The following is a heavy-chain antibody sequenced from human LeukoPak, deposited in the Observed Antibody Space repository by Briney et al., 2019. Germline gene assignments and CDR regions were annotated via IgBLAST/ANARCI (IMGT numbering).Heavy chain of an antibody. V-gene: IGHV1-69*06. Sequence: GASVKVSCKASGGTFSSYAISWVRQAPGQGLEWMGGIIPIFGTANYAQKFQGRVTITADKSTSTAYMELSSLRSEDTAVYYCASLAAAGTLPYWGQGTLVTVSS. CDR1: GGTFSSYA. D-gene: IGHD6-13*01. CDR2: IIPIFGTA. J-gene: IGHJ4*02. CDR3: ASLAAAGTLPY.